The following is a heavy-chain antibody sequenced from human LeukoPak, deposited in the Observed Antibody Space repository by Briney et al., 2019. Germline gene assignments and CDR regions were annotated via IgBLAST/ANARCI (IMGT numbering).Heavy chain of an antibody. CDR1: GGSISRYY. CDR2: IYYSGST. CDR3: ARGLTTVGYYYYYMDV. J-gene: IGHJ6*03. V-gene: IGHV4-59*01. D-gene: IGHD4-23*01. Sequence: SETLSLTCTVSGGSISRYYWSWIRQPPGKGLEWIGYIYYSGSTNYNPSLKSRVTISVDTSKNQFSLKLSSVTAADTAVYYCARGLTTVGYYYYYMDVWGKGTTVTVSS.